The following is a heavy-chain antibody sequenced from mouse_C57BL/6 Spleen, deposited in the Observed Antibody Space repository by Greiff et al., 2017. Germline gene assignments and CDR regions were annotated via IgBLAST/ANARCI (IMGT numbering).Heavy chain of an antibody. D-gene: IGHD2-3*01. Sequence: VHLVESGAELVRPGASVKLSCKASGYTFTDYYINWVKQRPGQGLEWIARIYPGSGNTYYNEKFKGKATLTAEKSSSTAYMQLSSLTSEDSAVYFGARGYDGYRYYFDYWGQGTTLTVSS. CDR1: GYTFTDYY. CDR3: ARGYDGYRYYFDY. CDR2: IYPGSGNT. V-gene: IGHV1-76*01. J-gene: IGHJ2*01.